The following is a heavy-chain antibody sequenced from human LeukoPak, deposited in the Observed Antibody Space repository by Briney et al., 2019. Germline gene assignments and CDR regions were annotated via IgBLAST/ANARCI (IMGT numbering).Heavy chain of an antibody. V-gene: IGHV1-69*13. J-gene: IGHJ4*02. D-gene: IGHD6-6*01. CDR1: GGTFSSYA. Sequence: ASAKVSCKASGGTFSSYAISWVRQAPGQGLEWMGGIIPIFGTANYAQKFQGRVTITADESTSTAYMELSSLRSEDTAVYYCARDLLSSSSPLSHWGQGTLVTVSS. CDR3: ARDLLSSSSPLSH. CDR2: IIPIFGTA.